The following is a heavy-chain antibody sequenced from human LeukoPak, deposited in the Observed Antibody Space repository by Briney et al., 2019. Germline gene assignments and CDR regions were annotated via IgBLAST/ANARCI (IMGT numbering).Heavy chain of an antibody. V-gene: IGHV3-53*01. CDR3: ARPTVKGY. J-gene: IGHJ4*02. CDR1: GFTVSTNY. CDR2: IYSAGST. Sequence: GGSLRLSCAASGFTVSTNYKTWVRQAPGKGLEWVSVIYSAGSTFYADSVKGRFTISRDNSKNTLYLQMNSLRAEDTAVYYCARPTVKGYWGQGTLVTVSS. D-gene: IGHD2-21*02.